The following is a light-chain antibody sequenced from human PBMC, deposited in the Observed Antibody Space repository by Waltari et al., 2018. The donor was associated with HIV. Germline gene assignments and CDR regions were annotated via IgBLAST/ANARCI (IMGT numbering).Light chain of an antibody. J-gene: IGLJ1*01. CDR3: TSYTSISTLV. CDR1: SSDIGAYNY. V-gene: IGLV2-14*01. CDR2: EVT. Sequence: HSALPQPVSVSGSPGQLIAIPFTVTSSDIGAYNYVSWYQHHPGKVPKLLIYEVTNRPSGVSHRFSGSKSGNTASLTISGLQAEDEADFYCTSYTSISTLVFGTGTKVTVL.